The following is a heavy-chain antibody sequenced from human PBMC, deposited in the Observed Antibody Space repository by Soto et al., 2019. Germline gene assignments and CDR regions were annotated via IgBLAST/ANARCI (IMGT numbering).Heavy chain of an antibody. CDR3: ARYGSGSSVWFDP. V-gene: IGHV4-59*01. CDR1: GGSISSYY. Sequence: PSETLSLTCTVSGGSISSYYWSWIRQPPGKGLEWIGYIYYSGSTNYNPSLKSRVTISVDTSKNQFSLKLSSVTAADTAVYYCARYGSGSSVWFDPWGHGTLVTVSS. CDR2: IYYSGST. D-gene: IGHD3-10*01. J-gene: IGHJ5*02.